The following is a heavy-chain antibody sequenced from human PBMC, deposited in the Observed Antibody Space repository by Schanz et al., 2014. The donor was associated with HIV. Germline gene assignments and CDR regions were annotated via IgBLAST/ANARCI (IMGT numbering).Heavy chain of an antibody. CDR2: IKQDGSEK. CDR3: ALSRPSGYGGSWYFDL. D-gene: IGHD2-15*01. V-gene: IGHV3-7*03. J-gene: IGHJ2*01. CDR1: GFTFSSYW. Sequence: VQLVESGGGVVQPGRSLRLSCATSGFTFSSYWMSWVRQAPGKGLEWVANIKQDGSEKYYVDSVKGRFTISRDNSKNTLYLQMNSLRAEDTAVYYCALSRPSGYGGSWYFDLWGRGTLVAVSS.